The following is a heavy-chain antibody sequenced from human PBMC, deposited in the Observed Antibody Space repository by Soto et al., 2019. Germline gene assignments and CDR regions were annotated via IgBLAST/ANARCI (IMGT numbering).Heavy chain of an antibody. D-gene: IGHD3-22*01. CDR3: AHRLTSPYYYDGSDQPHVFDI. J-gene: IGHJ3*02. CDR1: GFSLSTIGVG. Sequence: QITLKESGPTLVKPAQTLTLTCTISGFSLSTIGVGVGWIRQPPGKALEWLALIYWDDDKRYSPSLKSRLTXPXXXSXXKVVLRMTSMDPVNTATYSCAHRLTSPYYYDGSDQPHVFDIWGQGTGVTVSS. CDR2: IYWDDDK. V-gene: IGHV2-5*02.